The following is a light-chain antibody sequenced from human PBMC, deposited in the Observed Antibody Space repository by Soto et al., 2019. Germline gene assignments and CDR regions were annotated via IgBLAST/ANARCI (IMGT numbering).Light chain of an antibody. V-gene: IGKV3-20*01. J-gene: IGKJ5*01. CDR3: QQYGSSRWT. CDR2: GAS. Sequence: EIVLTQSPGTLSLSQGERATLSCRASQSVSSSYLAWYQQKPGQAPRLLIYGASSRATGIPDRFSGSGSGTDFTLTITTLEPEDFAVYYCQQYGSSRWTFGQGGRLEIK. CDR1: QSVSSSY.